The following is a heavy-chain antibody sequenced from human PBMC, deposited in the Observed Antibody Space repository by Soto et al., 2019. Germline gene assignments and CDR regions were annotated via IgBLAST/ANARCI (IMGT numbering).Heavy chain of an antibody. CDR1: GFTFSSYS. CDR3: ARDLGEWELGFDY. D-gene: IGHD1-26*01. V-gene: IGHV3-21*01. Sequence: EVQLVESGGGLVKPGGSLRLSCAASGFTFSSYSMNWVRQAPGKGLEWVSSISSSSSYIYYADSVKGRFTISRDNAKNSLYLQMNSLRAEDTAVYYCARDLGEWELGFDYWGQGTLVTVSS. J-gene: IGHJ4*02. CDR2: ISSSSSYI.